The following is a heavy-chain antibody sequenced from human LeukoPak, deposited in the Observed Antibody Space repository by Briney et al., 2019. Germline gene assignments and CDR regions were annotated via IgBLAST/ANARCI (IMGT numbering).Heavy chain of an antibody. Sequence: GGSLRLSCAASGFTFSSYAMSWVRQAPGKGLEWVSAISGDGGGAYYSDSVKGRFTISRDNSKNTLYLQMHSLRAEDTAVYYCAKMGYYESSDFFDYWGQGTLVTVSS. D-gene: IGHD3-22*01. CDR2: ISGDGGGA. J-gene: IGHJ4*02. V-gene: IGHV3-23*01. CDR1: GFTFSSYA. CDR3: AKMGYYESSDFFDY.